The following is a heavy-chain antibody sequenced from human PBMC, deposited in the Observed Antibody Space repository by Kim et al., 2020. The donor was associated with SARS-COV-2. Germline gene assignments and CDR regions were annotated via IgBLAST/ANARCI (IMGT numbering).Heavy chain of an antibody. J-gene: IGHJ4*02. D-gene: IGHD3-16*01. CDR2: SGDAP. V-gene: IGHV3-23*01. CDR3: AIHRGSY. Sequence: SGDAPYYPGTVKGRFTMSRDNSKTTLYMQMNSLRAEDTAVDYCAIHRGSYWGQGTLVTVSS.